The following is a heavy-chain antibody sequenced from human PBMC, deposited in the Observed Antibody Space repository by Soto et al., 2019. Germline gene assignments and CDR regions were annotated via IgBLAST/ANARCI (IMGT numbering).Heavy chain of an antibody. CDR2: IGTAGDP. CDR1: GFTFSSYD. J-gene: IGHJ2*01. Sequence: EVQLVESGGGLVQPGGSLRLSCAASGFTFSSYDMHWVRQTAGKSLELVLSIGTAGDPHYSDSVKGRFTISRENAKNSLYLQMNSLRVGDTAVYYCAREIVTPGHWYFDVWGRGTLVTVSS. D-gene: IGHD2-2*01. V-gene: IGHV3-13*05. CDR3: AREIVTPGHWYFDV.